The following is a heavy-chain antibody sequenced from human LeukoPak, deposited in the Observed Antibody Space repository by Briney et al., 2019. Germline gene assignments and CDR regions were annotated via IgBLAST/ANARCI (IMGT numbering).Heavy chain of an antibody. CDR3: AKSSGWYDY. CDR1: GFTFSSYA. J-gene: IGHJ4*02. D-gene: IGHD6-19*01. V-gene: IGHV3-23*01. CDR2: ISGSGGST. Sequence: PGGALRLSCAASGFTFSSYAMSWVRQAPGEGLEWVSAISGSGGSTYYADSVKGRFTISRDNSKNTLYLQMNSLRAEDTAVCYCAKSSGWYDYWGQGTLVTVSS.